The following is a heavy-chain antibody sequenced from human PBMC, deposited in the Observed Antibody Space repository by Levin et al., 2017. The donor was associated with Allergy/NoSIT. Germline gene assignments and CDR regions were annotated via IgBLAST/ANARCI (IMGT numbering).Heavy chain of an antibody. CDR1: GFTFSSYA. J-gene: IGHJ4*02. Sequence: GGSLRLSCAASGFTFSSYAMSWVRQAPGKGLEWVSGISGSGGSTYHADSVKGRFTISRDNSKNTLYLHMNSLRAEDTAVYYCAKALVVAAITRYYFDYWGQGTLVTVSS. CDR3: AKALVVAAITRYYFDY. V-gene: IGHV3-23*01. D-gene: IGHD5-12*01. CDR2: ISGSGGST.